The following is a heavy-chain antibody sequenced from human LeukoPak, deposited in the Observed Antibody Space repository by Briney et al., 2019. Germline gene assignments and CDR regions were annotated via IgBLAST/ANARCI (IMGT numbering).Heavy chain of an antibody. V-gene: IGHV1-18*01. CDR2: ISAYNGNT. J-gene: IGHJ5*02. CDR1: GYTFTSYG. CDR3: ARAIAALGGNWFDP. Sequence: ASVKVSCKASGYTFTSYGISWVRQAPGQGLEWMGWISAYNGNTNYAQKLQGRVTMTTDTSTSTAYMELRSLRSDGTAVYYCARAIAALGGNWFDPWGQGTLVTVSS. D-gene: IGHD6-13*01.